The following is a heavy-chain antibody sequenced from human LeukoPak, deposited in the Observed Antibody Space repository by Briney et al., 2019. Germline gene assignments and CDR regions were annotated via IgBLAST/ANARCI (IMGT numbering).Heavy chain of an antibody. V-gene: IGHV3-33*01. CDR1: GFTFSSYG. CDR2: IWYDGSNK. Sequence: GRSLRLSCAASGFTFSSYGMHWVRQAPGKGLEWAAVIWYDGSNKYYADSVKGRFTISRDNSKNTLYLQMNSLRAEDTAVYYCASARHDIVVVPAALYGMDVWGQGTTVTVSS. J-gene: IGHJ6*02. CDR3: ASARHDIVVVPAALYGMDV. D-gene: IGHD2-2*01.